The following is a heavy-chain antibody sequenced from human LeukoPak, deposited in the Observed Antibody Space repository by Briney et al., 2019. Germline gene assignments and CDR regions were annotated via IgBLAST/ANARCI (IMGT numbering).Heavy chain of an antibody. D-gene: IGHD4/OR15-4a*01. Sequence: GGSLRLSCAASGFTFSNYWTTWVRQAPGKGLEWEAHINQDGNKKYYVDSVKGRFTIFRDNAKNSLYLQMNSLRAEDTAVYYCATGDYGVHGDYWGQGILVTVSS. CDR3: ATGDYGVHGDY. V-gene: IGHV3-7*03. CDR1: GFTFSNYW. J-gene: IGHJ4*02. CDR2: INQDGNKK.